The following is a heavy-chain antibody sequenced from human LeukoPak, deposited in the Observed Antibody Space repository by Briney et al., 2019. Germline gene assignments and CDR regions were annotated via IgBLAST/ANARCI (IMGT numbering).Heavy chain of an antibody. CDR2: ISAYNGNT. D-gene: IGHD2-21*02. Sequence: GASVKVSCKASGYTFTSYGISWVRQAPGQGLEWMGWISAYNGNTNYAQKLQGRVTMTTDTSTSTAYMELRSLRSDDTAVYYCARDRPLKIAYCGGDCSDWFDPWGQGTLVTVSS. J-gene: IGHJ5*02. CDR3: ARDRPLKIAYCGGDCSDWFDP. V-gene: IGHV1-18*01. CDR1: GYTFTSYG.